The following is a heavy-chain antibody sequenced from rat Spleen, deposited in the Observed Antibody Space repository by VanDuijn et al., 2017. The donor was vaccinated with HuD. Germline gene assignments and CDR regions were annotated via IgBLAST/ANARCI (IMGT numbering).Heavy chain of an antibody. J-gene: IGHJ3*01. CDR2: INTGGGYT. CDR1: GFTFSYYD. Sequence: EVQLVESGGGLVQPGRSLKLSCEASGFTFSYYDMAWVRQAPTKGLEWIATINTGGGYTYYRDSVKGRFTISRDNANNIQYLQMDSLRSEDTATYYCASSYSSYIFDYWGQGTLVTVSS. CDR3: ASSYSSYIFDY. V-gene: IGHV5S13*01. D-gene: IGHD1-2*01.